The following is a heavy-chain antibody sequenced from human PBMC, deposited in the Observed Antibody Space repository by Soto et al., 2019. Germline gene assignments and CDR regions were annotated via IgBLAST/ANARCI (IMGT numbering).Heavy chain of an antibody. D-gene: IGHD1-26*01. V-gene: IGHV3-74*01. J-gene: IGHJ3*02. CDR3: ARDGYSGSYLGVFDI. Sequence: EVQLVESGGGLVQPGGSLRLSCAASGFTFSSYWMHWVRQAPGKRLVWVSRINSDGSSTSYADSVKGRFTISRDNAKNTLYLQMNSLRGEDTAVYYCARDGYSGSYLGVFDIWGQGTMVTVSS. CDR2: INSDGSST. CDR1: GFTFSSYW.